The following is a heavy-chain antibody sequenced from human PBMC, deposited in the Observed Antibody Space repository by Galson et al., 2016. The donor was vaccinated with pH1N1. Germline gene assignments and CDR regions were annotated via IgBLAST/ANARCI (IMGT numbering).Heavy chain of an antibody. CDR3: ARDLSGYFGEYGNYYIDD. D-gene: IGHD3-10*01. CDR2: IIPNLDIT. J-gene: IGHJ6*03. V-gene: IGHV1-69*10. CDR1: GGTFSNYA. Sequence: SVKVSCKASGGTFSNYAISWVRQAPGQGLEWMGGIIPNLDITNDAQKFQGRVTLTTDTSTSTAYMELRSLKSDDTAIYYCARDLSGYFGEYGNYYIDDWGKGTTVIVSS.